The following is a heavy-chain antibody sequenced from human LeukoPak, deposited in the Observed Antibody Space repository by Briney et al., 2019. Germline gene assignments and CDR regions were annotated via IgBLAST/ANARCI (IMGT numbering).Heavy chain of an antibody. J-gene: IGHJ4*02. D-gene: IGHD4-11*01. V-gene: IGHV3-23*05. CDR1: GFTFSDYA. CDR3: ARSVPDYTRFDF. Sequence: GSLRLSCVASGFTFSDYAMNWVRQAPGKGLEWVSTFKTNYNQVYYAESVRGRFTISTDNSKNTGYLQMNSLRVEDTALYYCARSVPDYTRFDFWGQGALVTVSS. CDR2: FKTNYNQV.